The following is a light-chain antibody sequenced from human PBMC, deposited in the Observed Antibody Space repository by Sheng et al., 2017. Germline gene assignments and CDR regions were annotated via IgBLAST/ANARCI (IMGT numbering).Light chain of an antibody. V-gene: IGKV3-15*01. J-gene: IGKJ4*01. CDR1: QSVSSY. CDR3: QQYNNWRS. CDR2: GAS. Sequence: EIVMTQSPATLSLSPGDRATLSCRASQSVSSYLAWYQQKPGQAPRLLIYGASTRATGIPARFSGSGSGTEFTLTISSLQSEDFAVYYCQQYNNWRSFGGGTKVEIK.